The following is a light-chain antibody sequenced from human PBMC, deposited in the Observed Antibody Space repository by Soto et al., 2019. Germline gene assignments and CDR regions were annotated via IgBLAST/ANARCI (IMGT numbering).Light chain of an antibody. V-gene: IGKV1-6*02. CDR2: AAA. CDR1: QGIGND. J-gene: IGKJ4*01. Sequence: AIQMAQSPSSLSASVGDRVTITCRASQGIGNDVGWFQQKPGKAPKLLIYAAATLQSGVPSRFSGSRSGTDFTLTISSLPPEDFATSSCLQDHNYPLTFGGGTKVEIK. CDR3: LQDHNYPLT.